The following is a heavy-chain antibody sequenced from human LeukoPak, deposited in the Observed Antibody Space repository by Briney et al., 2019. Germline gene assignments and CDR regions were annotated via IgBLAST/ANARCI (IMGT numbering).Heavy chain of an antibody. V-gene: IGHV1-46*01. Sequence: GASVKVSYKASGHTFISYYMHWVPQAPGQGLEWMGIINPRGGSTSYAQKFQGRVTMTRDTSTSTVYMDLRSLRSEDTAVYLCARGLGGDFWSGYGGGGWFDPWGQGTLVTVSS. D-gene: IGHD3-3*01. J-gene: IGHJ5*02. CDR2: INPRGGST. CDR3: ARGLGGDFWSGYGGGGWFDP. CDR1: GHTFISYY.